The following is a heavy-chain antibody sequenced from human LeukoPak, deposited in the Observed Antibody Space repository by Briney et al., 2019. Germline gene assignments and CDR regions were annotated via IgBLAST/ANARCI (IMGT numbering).Heavy chain of an antibody. D-gene: IGHD6-13*01. CDR1: GFTFNSYS. Sequence: GGSLRLSCAASGFTFNSYSMNWVRQAPGKGLEWVSSISSSSSYIKYADSVMGRFTISRDNAKNSLYLQMNSLRVEDTAVYYCARDAPPMAAAASYYYYGMDVWGQGTTVTVSS. CDR3: ARDAPPMAAAASYYYYGMDV. CDR2: ISSSSSYI. V-gene: IGHV3-21*01. J-gene: IGHJ6*02.